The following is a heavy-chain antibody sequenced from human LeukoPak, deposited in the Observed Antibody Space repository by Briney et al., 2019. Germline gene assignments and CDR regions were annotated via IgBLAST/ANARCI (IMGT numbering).Heavy chain of an antibody. CDR3: ARGRGGSPMEYYGMDV. V-gene: IGHV4-30-2*01. CDR2: IYHSGST. J-gene: IGHJ6*02. D-gene: IGHD2-15*01. CDR1: GGSISNGGYS. Sequence: PSETLSLTCAVSGGSISNGGYSWSWIRQPPGKGLEWIGYIYHSGSTYYNPSLKSRVTISVDRSKNQFSLKLSSVTAADTAVYYCARGRGGSPMEYYGMDVWGQGTTVTVSS.